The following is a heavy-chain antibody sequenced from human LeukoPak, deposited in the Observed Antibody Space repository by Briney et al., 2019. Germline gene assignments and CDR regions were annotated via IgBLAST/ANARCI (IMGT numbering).Heavy chain of an antibody. V-gene: IGHV1-18*01. CDR3: ASPLGYSSGGPGNYYFDY. CDR1: GYTFTSYG. CDR2: ISAYNGNT. Sequence: GASVKVSCKASGYTFTSYGISWVRQAPGQGLEWMGWISAYNGNTNYAQKLQGRVTMTTDTSTSTAYMELRSLRSDDTAVYYCASPLGYSSGGPGNYYFDYWGQGTLVTVSS. J-gene: IGHJ4*02. D-gene: IGHD6-19*01.